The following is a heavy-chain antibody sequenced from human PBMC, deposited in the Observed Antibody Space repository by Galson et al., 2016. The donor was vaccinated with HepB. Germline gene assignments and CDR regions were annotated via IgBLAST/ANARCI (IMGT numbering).Heavy chain of an antibody. Sequence: LSLTCAVSGVSISSSDWWSWVRQPPGQGLEWIGFISYSGSTYYNPSLRSRVTISVDTSKNQFSLKLTSVTATDTAVYSCARVGRLDFWSGYYVPPFDYWGRGTLVTVSS. CDR3: ARVGRLDFWSGYYVPPFDY. CDR2: ISYSGST. J-gene: IGHJ4*02. CDR1: GVSISSSDW. V-gene: IGHV4-4*01. D-gene: IGHD3-3*01.